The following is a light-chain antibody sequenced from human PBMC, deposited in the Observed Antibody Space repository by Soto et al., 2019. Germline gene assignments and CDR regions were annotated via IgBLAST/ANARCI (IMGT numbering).Light chain of an antibody. V-gene: IGKV3-20*01. CDR1: QTVRNNY. J-gene: IGKJ1*01. CDR3: QQFGDWPS. CDR2: DAS. Sequence: EFVLTQSPGTLSLSPGERATLPCRASQTVRNNYLAWYQQKPGQAPRLLIYDASSRATGIPDRFSGGGSGTDFTLTISSLQSDDSAIYYCQQFGDWPSFGLGTKVDIK.